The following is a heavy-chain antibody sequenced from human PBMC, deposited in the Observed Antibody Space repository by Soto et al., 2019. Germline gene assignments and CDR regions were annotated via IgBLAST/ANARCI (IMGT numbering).Heavy chain of an antibody. Sequence: PSETLSLTCAVYGGSFSGYYWSWIRQPPGKGLEWIGEINHSGSTNYNPSLKSRVTISVDTSKNQFSLKLSSVTAADTAVYYCARSGGRIFGVVIITNFNWFDAWGQGTPVPVS. D-gene: IGHD3-3*02. CDR1: GGSFSGYY. V-gene: IGHV4-34*01. CDR2: INHSGST. J-gene: IGHJ5*02. CDR3: ARSGGRIFGVVIITNFNWFDA.